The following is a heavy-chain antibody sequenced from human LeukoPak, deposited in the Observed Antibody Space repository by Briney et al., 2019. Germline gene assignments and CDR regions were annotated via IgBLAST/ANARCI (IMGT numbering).Heavy chain of an antibody. CDR3: AKDDKYYYDSSGYGQ. Sequence: GGSLRLSCAASGFTFSSYAMSWVRQAPGKGLEWVSAIGGSGGSTYYADSVKGRFTISRDNSKNTLYLQMNSLRAEDTAVYYCAKDDKYYYDSSGYGQWGQGTLVTVSS. V-gene: IGHV3-23*01. J-gene: IGHJ4*02. CDR1: GFTFSSYA. D-gene: IGHD3-22*01. CDR2: IGGSGGST.